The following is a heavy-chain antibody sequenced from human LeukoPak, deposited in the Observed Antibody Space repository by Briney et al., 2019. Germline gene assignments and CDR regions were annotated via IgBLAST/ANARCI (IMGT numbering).Heavy chain of an antibody. CDR1: GFTFGDYD. J-gene: IGHJ5*02. V-gene: IGHV3-49*04. Sequence: GGSLRLSCTASGFTFGDYDMSWVRQAPGKGLEWVGFIKSKAYGGTTEYAASVKGRFTISRDDSKSIAYLQMNSLKTEDTAVYYCTRDYYDSSGYYPWGQGTLVTVSS. CDR3: TRDYYDSSGYYP. CDR2: IKSKAYGGTT. D-gene: IGHD3-22*01.